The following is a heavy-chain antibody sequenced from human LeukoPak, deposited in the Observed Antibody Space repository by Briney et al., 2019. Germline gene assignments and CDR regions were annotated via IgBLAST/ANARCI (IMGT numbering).Heavy chain of an antibody. Sequence: GGSLRLSCACTRFTFSSYSMNWVRQAPGKGLEWVSSISSSSSYIYYADSVKGRFTISRDNAKNSLYLQMNSLRAEDTAVYYCARAAVGATRTYYFDYWGQGTLVTVSS. D-gene: IGHD1-26*01. CDR1: RFTFSSYS. V-gene: IGHV3-21*01. CDR3: ARAAVGATRTYYFDY. J-gene: IGHJ4*02. CDR2: ISSSSSYI.